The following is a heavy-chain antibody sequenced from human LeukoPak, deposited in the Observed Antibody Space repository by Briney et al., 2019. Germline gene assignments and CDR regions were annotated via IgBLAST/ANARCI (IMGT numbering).Heavy chain of an antibody. V-gene: IGHV4-34*01. CDR1: GGSFSGYY. Sequence: SETLSLTCAVYGGSFSGYYWSWIRQPPGKGLEWIGEINHSGSTNYNPSLKSRVTISVDTSKNQFSLKLSSVTAADMAVYYCARGPGDILTGYSPVYWGQGTLVTVSS. J-gene: IGHJ4*02. D-gene: IGHD3-9*01. CDR2: INHSGST. CDR3: ARGPGDILTGYSPVY.